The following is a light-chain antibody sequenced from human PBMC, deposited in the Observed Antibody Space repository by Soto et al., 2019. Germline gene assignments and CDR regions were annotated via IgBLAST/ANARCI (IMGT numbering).Light chain of an antibody. V-gene: IGLV2-14*03. Sequence: QSALTQPASVSWSPGQSITISCTGTSSDVGGNKYVSWYQHYPGKAPKLMICDVSNRPSGVSNRFSGSKSGNTASLTISGLQAEDEADYYCSAFTGTTYVFGTGTKVTVL. CDR3: SAFTGTTYV. J-gene: IGLJ1*01. CDR2: DVS. CDR1: SSDVGGNKY.